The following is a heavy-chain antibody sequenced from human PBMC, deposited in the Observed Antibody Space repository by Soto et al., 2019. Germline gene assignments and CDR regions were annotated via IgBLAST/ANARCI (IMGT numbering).Heavy chain of an antibody. CDR2: INPSGGST. J-gene: IGHJ5*02. CDR3: ARDSGSP. Sequence: GASVKVSCKASGYTFTSYDINWVRQATGQGLEWMGIINPSGGSTSYAQKFQGRVTMTRDTSTSTVYMELSSLRSEDTAVYYCARDSGSPWGPGTLVTVSS. V-gene: IGHV1-46*01. D-gene: IGHD3-10*01. CDR1: GYTFTSYD.